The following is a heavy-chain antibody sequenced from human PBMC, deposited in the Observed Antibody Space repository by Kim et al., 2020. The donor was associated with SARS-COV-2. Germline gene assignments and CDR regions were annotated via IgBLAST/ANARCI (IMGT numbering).Heavy chain of an antibody. CDR2: TSYRSKWYT. Sequence: SQTLSLTCAISVDSVSSSSAAWNWIRQSPSRGLEWLGRTSYRSKWYTDYAVSVKSRITINSDTSRNHFSLQLDSVPPEDTAVYFCARFSTATRFLDSWGQGTLVTVSS. CDR3: ARFSTATRFLDS. J-gene: IGHJ5*01. CDR1: VDSVSSSSAA. V-gene: IGHV6-1*01. D-gene: IGHD1-7*01.